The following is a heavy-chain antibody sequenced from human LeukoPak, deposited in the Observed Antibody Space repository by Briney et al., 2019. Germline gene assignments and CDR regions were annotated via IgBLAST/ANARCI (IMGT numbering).Heavy chain of an antibody. CDR1: GYTFTGYY. CDR2: INPNSGGT. D-gene: IGHD3-10*01. CDR3: ARDGPAQMVDFDY. J-gene: IGHJ4*02. V-gene: IGHV1-2*02. Sequence: ASVKVSCKASGYTFTGYYMHWVRQAPGQGLERMGWINPNSGGTNYAQKFQGRVAMTRDTSISTAYMELRRLRPDDTAVYYCARDGPAQMVDFDYWGQGTLVTVSS.